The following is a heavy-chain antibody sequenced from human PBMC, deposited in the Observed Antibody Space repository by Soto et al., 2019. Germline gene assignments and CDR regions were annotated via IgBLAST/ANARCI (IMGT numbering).Heavy chain of an antibody. CDR3: VRDGGTPDSFDI. V-gene: IGHV3-74*01. D-gene: IGHD1-26*01. CDR2: IKGDGTTT. CDR1: GFNFSPYF. J-gene: IGHJ3*02. Sequence: EAHLVESGGGLPQPGGSLRLSCVASGFNFSPYFMAWVRQGPGRGLEWVSHIKGDGTTTAYADSVRGRFIISRDNGRNTLFRQMNSLRDEDTAVYYCVRDGGTPDSFDIWGQGTTVIVSS.